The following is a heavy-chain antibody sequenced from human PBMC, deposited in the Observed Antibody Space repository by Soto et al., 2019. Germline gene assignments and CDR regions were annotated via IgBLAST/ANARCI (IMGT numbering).Heavy chain of an antibody. CDR3: ARGGQKQLVPDYYYGMDV. Sequence: QVQLVESGGGVVQPGRSLRLSCAASGFTFSSYGMHWVRQAPGKGLEWVAVIWYDGSNKYYADSVKGRFTISRDNSKNTLYLQINSLRAEDTAVYYCARGGQKQLVPDYYYGMDVWGQGTTVTVSS. D-gene: IGHD6-6*01. CDR2: IWYDGSNK. V-gene: IGHV3-33*01. J-gene: IGHJ6*02. CDR1: GFTFSSYG.